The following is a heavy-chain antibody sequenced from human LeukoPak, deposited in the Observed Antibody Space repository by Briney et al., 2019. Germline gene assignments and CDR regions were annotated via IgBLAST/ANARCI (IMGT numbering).Heavy chain of an antibody. CDR2: ISSSSRYI. V-gene: IGHV3-21*01. CDR3: ARDVDYYDSSGPSGY. CDR1: GFTFSSYH. Sequence: GGSLRLSCEVSGFTFSSYHMNWVRQAPGKGLEWVSSISSSSRYIYYADSVKGRFTISRDNSKNTLYLQMNSLRAEDTAVYYCARDVDYYDSSGPSGYWGQGTLVTVSS. J-gene: IGHJ4*02. D-gene: IGHD3-22*01.